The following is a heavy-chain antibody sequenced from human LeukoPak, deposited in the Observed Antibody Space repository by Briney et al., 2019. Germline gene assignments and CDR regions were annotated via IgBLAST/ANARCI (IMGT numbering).Heavy chain of an antibody. CDR3: ARDQYRLLMGPNHDFWSGSYYYGMDV. J-gene: IGHJ6*02. Sequence: ASVKVSCKASGFTFTGYDINWVRQAPGQGLEWMGWISAYNGNTNYAQKLQGRVTMTTDTSTSTAYMELRSLRSDDTAVYYCARDQYRLLMGPNHDFWSGSYYYGMDVWGQGTTVTVSS. D-gene: IGHD3-3*01. V-gene: IGHV1-18*01. CDR1: GFTFTGYD. CDR2: ISAYNGNT.